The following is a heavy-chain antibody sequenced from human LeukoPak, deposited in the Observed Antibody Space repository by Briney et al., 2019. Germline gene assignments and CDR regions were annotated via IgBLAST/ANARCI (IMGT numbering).Heavy chain of an antibody. D-gene: IGHD6-19*01. V-gene: IGHV1-2*02. CDR3: ARDLGWHTCA. CDR2: INGNSGGT. Sequence: ASVRVSCKASGYTFTDYYMHWVRQAPGQGLEWMGWINGNSGGTNYAQKFQGRVTMTRDASISTAYMELSRQSFDDTAIYYCARDLGWHTCAWGQGTLVTVSS. J-gene: IGHJ4*02. CDR1: GYTFTDYY.